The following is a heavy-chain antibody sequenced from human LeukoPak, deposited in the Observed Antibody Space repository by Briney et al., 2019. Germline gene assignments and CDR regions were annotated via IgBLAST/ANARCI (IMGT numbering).Heavy chain of an antibody. V-gene: IGHV3-74*01. J-gene: IGHJ6*03. CDR1: GSTFSNYW. D-gene: IGHD6-13*01. CDR3: AKGSIAAAGKSTYYMDV. Sequence: GGSLRLSCATSGSTFSNYWMHWVRQAPGKGLVWVSRINADGSGTSYADSVKGRFTISRDNSKNSLYLQMNSLRTEDTALYYCAKGSIAAAGKSTYYMDVWGKGTTVTVSS. CDR2: INADGSGT.